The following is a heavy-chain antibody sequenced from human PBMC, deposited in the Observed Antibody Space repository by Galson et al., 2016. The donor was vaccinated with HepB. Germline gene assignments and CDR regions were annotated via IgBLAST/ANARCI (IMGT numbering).Heavy chain of an antibody. V-gene: IGHV3-48*02. J-gene: IGHJ6*04. CDR3: SSELMGSKEYYLYGMDV. D-gene: IGHD1-26*01. CDR1: GFSFSSYN. CDR2: LSSTSSTI. Sequence: SLRLSCAASGFSFSSYNMNWVRQAPGKGLEWVSFLSSTSSTIYYADSVKGRFTISRDNAKNSLYLQMNSLRDEDTAVYYRSSELMGSKEYYLYGMDVWGKGTPVTVSS.